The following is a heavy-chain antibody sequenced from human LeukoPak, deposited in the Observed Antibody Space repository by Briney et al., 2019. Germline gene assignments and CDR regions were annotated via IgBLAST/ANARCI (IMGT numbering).Heavy chain of an antibody. CDR3: AIGRGPTFDWLSRRGVQFDY. D-gene: IGHD3-9*01. Sequence: SETLSLTCTVSGGSISSYYWSWIRQPPGKGLEWIGYIYYSGSTNYNPSLKSRVTISVDTSKNQFSLQLSSVTAADTAVYYCAIGRGPTFDWLSRRGVQFDYWGQGTLVTVSS. CDR2: IYYSGST. V-gene: IGHV4-59*01. J-gene: IGHJ4*02. CDR1: GGSISSYY.